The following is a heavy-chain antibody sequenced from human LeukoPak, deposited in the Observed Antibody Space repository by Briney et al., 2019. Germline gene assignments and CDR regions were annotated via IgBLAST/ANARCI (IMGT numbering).Heavy chain of an antibody. CDR2: IYTSGST. J-gene: IGHJ4*02. CDR3: AREDSSGWYYFDY. D-gene: IGHD6-19*01. CDR1: GGSISSCY. Sequence: SETLSLTCTVSGGSISSCYWRWIRQPAGKGLEWIGRIYTSGSTNYNPSLKSRVTMSVDTSKNQFSLKLSSVTAADTAVYYCAREDSSGWYYFDYWGQGTLVTVSS. V-gene: IGHV4-4*07.